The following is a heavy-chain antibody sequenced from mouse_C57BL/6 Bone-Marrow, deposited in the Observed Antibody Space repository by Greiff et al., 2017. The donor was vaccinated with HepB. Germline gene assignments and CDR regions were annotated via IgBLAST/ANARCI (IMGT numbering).Heavy chain of an antibody. Sequence: VHLVESGAELARPGASVKMSCKASGYTFTSYTMHWVKQRPGQGLEWIGYINPSSGYTKYNQKFKDKATLTADKSSSTAYLQLSSLTSEDSAVYYCARDYSNWFAYWGQGTLVTVSA. V-gene: IGHV1-4*01. CDR1: GYTFTSYT. CDR2: INPSSGYT. J-gene: IGHJ3*01. D-gene: IGHD2-5*01. CDR3: ARDYSNWFAY.